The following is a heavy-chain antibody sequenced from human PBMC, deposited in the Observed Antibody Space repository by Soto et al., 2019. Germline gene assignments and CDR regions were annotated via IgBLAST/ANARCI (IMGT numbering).Heavy chain of an antibody. J-gene: IGHJ4*02. D-gene: IGHD5-12*01. CDR1: GFTFSNYA. V-gene: IGHV3-23*01. Sequence: EVQLLESGGGLVQPGGSLRLSCAASGFTFSNYAMSWVRQAPGKGLEWVAGISIGAGITYYADSVKGRFTLSRDNSRNTLYLQMNSLRAEDTAVYYCAEDRPYDYTSDSWGQGTLVTVSS. CDR2: ISIGAGIT. CDR3: AEDRPYDYTSDS.